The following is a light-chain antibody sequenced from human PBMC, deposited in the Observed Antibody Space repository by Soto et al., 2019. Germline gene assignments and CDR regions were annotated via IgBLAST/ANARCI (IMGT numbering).Light chain of an antibody. Sequence: QSALTQPASVSGSPGQSITISCTGTSSDVGGYNYVSWYQQHPGKAPKLMIYEVSTRPSGVSNRFSGSKSGNTVSLTISGLQAKDEADYYCSSYTSSSTVVFGGGTQLTVL. CDR2: EVS. CDR3: SSYTSSSTVV. CDR1: SSDVGGYNY. V-gene: IGLV2-14*01. J-gene: IGLJ2*01.